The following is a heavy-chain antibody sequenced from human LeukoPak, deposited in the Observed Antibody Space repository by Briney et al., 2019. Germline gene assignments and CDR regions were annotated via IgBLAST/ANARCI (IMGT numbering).Heavy chain of an antibody. Sequence: GGTLRLSCGASEFTFSSYGMSWVRQAPGKGLEWVSGISGSGGRTYYADSVKGRFTISRDNSKNTLYLQMNSLRAEDTAVYYCAKTSDSSGYYTPFDYWGQGTLVTVSS. J-gene: IGHJ4*02. V-gene: IGHV3-23*01. D-gene: IGHD3-22*01. CDR3: AKTSDSSGYYTPFDY. CDR2: ISGSGGRT. CDR1: EFTFSSYG.